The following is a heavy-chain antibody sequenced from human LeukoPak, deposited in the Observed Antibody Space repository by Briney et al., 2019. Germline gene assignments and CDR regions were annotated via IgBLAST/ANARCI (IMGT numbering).Heavy chain of an antibody. CDR2: ITSTSNHI. CDR1: GFTFSTYD. D-gene: IGHD3-10*01. CDR3: ARVYSANGYGSGYYDY. J-gene: IGHJ4*02. V-gene: IGHV3-21*01. Sequence: GGSLRLSCVASGFTFSTYDMNCVRQAPGKGLEWVSVITSTSNHINYADSVKGRFTISRDSANNSLYLQMNSLRAEDTAVYYCARVYSANGYGSGYYDYWGQGTLVTVSS.